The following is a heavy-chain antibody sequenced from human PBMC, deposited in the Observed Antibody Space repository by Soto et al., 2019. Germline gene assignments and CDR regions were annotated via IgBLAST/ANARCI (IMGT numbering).Heavy chain of an antibody. CDR1: GGSISSGGYS. J-gene: IGHJ6*02. CDR3: ARGGAMGGYYYYGMDV. V-gene: IGHV4-30-2*01. D-gene: IGHD5-18*01. Sequence: PSETLSLTCAVSGGSISSGGYSWSWIRQPPGKGLEWIGYIYHSGSTYYNPSLKSRVTISVDRSKNQFSLKLSSVTAADTAVYYCARGGAMGGYYYYGMDVWGQGTTVTVYS. CDR2: IYHSGST.